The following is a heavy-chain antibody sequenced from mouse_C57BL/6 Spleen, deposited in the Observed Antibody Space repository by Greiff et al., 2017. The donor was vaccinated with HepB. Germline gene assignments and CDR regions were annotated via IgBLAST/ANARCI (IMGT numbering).Heavy chain of an antibody. Sequence: VQLQQSGPELVKPGASVKISCKASGYAFSSSWMNWVKQRPGKGLEWIGRIYPGDGDTNYNGKFKGKATLTADKSSSTAYMQLSSLTSEDSAVYFCARGMVTTKNFDYWGQGTTLTVSS. D-gene: IGHD2-2*01. J-gene: IGHJ2*01. CDR1: GYAFSSSW. V-gene: IGHV1-82*01. CDR3: ARGMVTTKNFDY. CDR2: IYPGDGDT.